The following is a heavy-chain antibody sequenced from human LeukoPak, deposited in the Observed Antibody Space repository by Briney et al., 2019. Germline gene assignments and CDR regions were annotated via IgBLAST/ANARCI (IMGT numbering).Heavy chain of an antibody. V-gene: IGHV3-7*04. CDR2: IKQNGGEK. CDR3: ARDGTYTDYDPDFDI. CDR1: RFTFSNYW. Sequence: PGGSLRLSCAASRFTFSNYWMSWVRQAPGKGLEWVANIKQNGGEKYYVDSVKGRFTISRDNAKNSLYLQMNSLRAEDTTVFYCARDGTYTDYDPDFDIWGQGTLVTVSS. J-gene: IGHJ4*02. D-gene: IGHD5-12*01.